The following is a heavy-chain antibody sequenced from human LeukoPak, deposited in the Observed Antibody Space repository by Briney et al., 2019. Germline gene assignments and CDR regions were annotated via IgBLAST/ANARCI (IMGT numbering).Heavy chain of an antibody. CDR1: GFTFSSYW. V-gene: IGHV3-74*01. J-gene: IGHJ4*02. Sequence: GGSLRLSCAASGFTFSSYWMDWARQGPGKGLVWVARIKGDGSSVIYADSVKGRFTVSRDNAENTLYLHMNSLRAEDTAMYHCTRVRGDYGGTSDFWGQGTLVTVSS. CDR2: IKGDGSSV. CDR3: TRVRGDYGGTSDF. D-gene: IGHD4-23*01.